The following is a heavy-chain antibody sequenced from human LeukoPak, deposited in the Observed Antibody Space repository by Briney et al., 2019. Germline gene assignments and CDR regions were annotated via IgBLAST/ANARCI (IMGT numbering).Heavy chain of an antibody. V-gene: IGHV3-23*01. Sequence: PGGALRLSCAASGFIFSSYAMSWVRQAPGRGREWVSAMSGSGGSTDYADSVKGRFTISRDNSKNTLYLQMNSLRAEDTAVYYCAKAYGIVVVIAHWGQGTLVTVSS. CDR3: AKAYGIVVVIAH. CDR1: GFIFSSYA. J-gene: IGHJ4*02. CDR2: MSGSGGST. D-gene: IGHD3-22*01.